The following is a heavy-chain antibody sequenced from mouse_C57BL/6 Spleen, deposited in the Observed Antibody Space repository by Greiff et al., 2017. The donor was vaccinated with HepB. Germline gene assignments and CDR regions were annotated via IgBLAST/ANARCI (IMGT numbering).Heavy chain of an antibody. V-gene: IGHV5-17*01. CDR2: ISSGSSTI. Sequence: EVKVVESGGGLVKPGGSLKLSCAASGFTFSDYGMHWVRQAPEKGLEWVAYISSGSSTIYYADTVKGRFTISRDNAKNTLFLQMTSLRSEDTAMYYCARIYYDYFDYWGQGTTLTVSS. CDR3: ARIYYDYFDY. D-gene: IGHD2-4*01. J-gene: IGHJ2*01. CDR1: GFTFSDYG.